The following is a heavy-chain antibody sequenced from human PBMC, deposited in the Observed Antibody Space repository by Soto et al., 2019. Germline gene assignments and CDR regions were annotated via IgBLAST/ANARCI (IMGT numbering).Heavy chain of an antibody. CDR3: ARRGYCSGGSCYGWFDP. V-gene: IGHV1-69*06. Sequence: QVQLVQSGAEVKKPGSSVKVSCKASGGTFSSYAISWVRQAPGQGLEWMGGIIPIFGTANYAQKFQGRVTITADKSTSTAYMELSSLRSEDTAVYYCARRGYCSGGSCYGWFDPWGQGTLVIVSS. D-gene: IGHD2-15*01. CDR1: GGTFSSYA. CDR2: IIPIFGTA. J-gene: IGHJ5*02.